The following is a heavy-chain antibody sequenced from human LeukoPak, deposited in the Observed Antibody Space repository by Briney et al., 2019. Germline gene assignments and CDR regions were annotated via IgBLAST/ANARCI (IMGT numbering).Heavy chain of an antibody. CDR3: TREQLVASH. J-gene: IGHJ4*02. CDR1: GFTFNNAW. CDR2: IKSRTDGGTT. D-gene: IGHD1-1*01. Sequence: GGSLRLSRAASGFTFNNAWMSWVRQAPGKGLEWVGHIKSRTDGGTTDYAAPVKGRFTISRDDSKNTLYLQMSSLKTEDTAVYYCTREQLVASHWGQGTLVTVSS. V-gene: IGHV3-15*01.